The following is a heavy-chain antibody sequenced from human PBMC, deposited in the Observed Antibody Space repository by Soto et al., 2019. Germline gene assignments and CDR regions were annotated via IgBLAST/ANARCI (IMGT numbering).Heavy chain of an antibody. CDR2: INPATGGA. CDR3: ARGGGVGVAGSSGFDM. V-gene: IGHV1-2*02. J-gene: IGHJ3*02. Sequence: QLHLVQSGAVVKKPGASVTVSCSASGYPVTAYYMHWVRQAPGRGLEWLGGINPATGGAMYTQTLQGRVTMTRDTSTSTVFMELSGLTSGVTAVFYCARGGGVGVAGSSGFDMWGQGTLVTVSS. CDR1: GYPVTAYY. D-gene: IGHD3-3*01.